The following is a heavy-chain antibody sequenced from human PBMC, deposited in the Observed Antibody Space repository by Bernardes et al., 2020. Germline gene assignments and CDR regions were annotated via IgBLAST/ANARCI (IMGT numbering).Heavy chain of an antibody. CDR3: ARASVVAATRDYYYGMDV. J-gene: IGHJ6*04. D-gene: IGHD2-15*01. V-gene: IGHV4-59*01. CDR2: IYYSGST. Sequence: SETLSLTCTVSGGSISSYYWSWIRQPPGKGLEWIGYIYYSGSTNYNPSLKSRVTISVDTSKNQFSLKLSSVTAADTAVYYCARASVVAATRDYYYGMDVWGKGTTVTVSS. CDR1: GGSISSYY.